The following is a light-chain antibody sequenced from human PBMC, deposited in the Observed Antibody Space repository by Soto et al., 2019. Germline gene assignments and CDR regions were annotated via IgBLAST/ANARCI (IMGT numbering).Light chain of an antibody. CDR1: RSDVGGYNY. CDR3: SSYTSSSTVV. J-gene: IGLJ2*01. Sequence: HSALTQPASVSGSPGQSITISCTGTRSDVGGYNYVSWYQQHPGKAPKLMIYDVSNRPSGVSNRFSGSKSGNTASLTISGLQAEDEADYYCSSYTSSSTVVFGGGTKLTVL. V-gene: IGLV2-14*01. CDR2: DVS.